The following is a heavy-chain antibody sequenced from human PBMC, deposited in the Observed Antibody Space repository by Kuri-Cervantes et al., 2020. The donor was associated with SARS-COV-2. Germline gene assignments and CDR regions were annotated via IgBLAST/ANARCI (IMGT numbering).Heavy chain of an antibody. CDR1: GFTLSSYA. V-gene: IGHV3-23*01. CDR3: ANLPAAINNYYYYYMDV. Sequence: GESLKISCAASGFTLSSYAMSWVRQAPGKGLEWVSAISGSGGSTYYADSVKGRFTISRDNSKNTLYLQMNSLRAEDTAVYYCANLPAAINNYYYYYMDVWGKGTTVTVSS. D-gene: IGHD2-2*02. CDR2: ISGSGGST. J-gene: IGHJ6*03.